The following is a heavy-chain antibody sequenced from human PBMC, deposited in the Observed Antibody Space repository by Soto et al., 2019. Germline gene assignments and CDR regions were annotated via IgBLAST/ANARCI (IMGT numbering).Heavy chain of an antibody. Sequence: GGSLRLSCAASEFTFNRKALHWVRLAPGKGLEWVANIKKDGSEKYYVDSVKGRFTISRDNAKNSVYLQMYSLRVDDTGVYYCAGGTGWLIDYWGQGTLVTVSS. CDR1: EFTFNRKA. V-gene: IGHV3-7*01. J-gene: IGHJ4*02. D-gene: IGHD2-8*02. CDR2: IKKDGSEK. CDR3: AGGTGWLIDY.